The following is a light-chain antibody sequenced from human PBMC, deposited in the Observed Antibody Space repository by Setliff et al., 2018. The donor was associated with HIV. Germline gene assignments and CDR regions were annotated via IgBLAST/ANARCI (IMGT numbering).Light chain of an antibody. CDR2: EVI. Sequence: QSALTQPASVSGSPGQSITISCTGSSSDVGSYDYVSWCQRFPGKAPKLIIYEVISRPSGISSRFSGSKSGNTASLTISGLQAEDEGYYFCASYTGISAPVLFGGGTKVTVL. CDR3: ASYTGISAPVL. CDR1: SSDVGSYDY. V-gene: IGLV2-14*03. J-gene: IGLJ3*02.